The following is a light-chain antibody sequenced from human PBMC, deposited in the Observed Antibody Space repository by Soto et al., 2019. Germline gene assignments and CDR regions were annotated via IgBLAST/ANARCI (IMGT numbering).Light chain of an antibody. CDR3: QQYDKWPRT. CDR1: QSVSSSY. CDR2: GAS. J-gene: IGKJ1*01. Sequence: EIVLTQSPGTLSLSPGERATLSCRASQSVSSSYLAWYQQKPGQAPRLLIYGASSRATGIPARFSGSGSGTEFTLTISGLQSEDFAVYYCQQYDKWPRTFGQGTKVDI. V-gene: IGKV3-20*01.